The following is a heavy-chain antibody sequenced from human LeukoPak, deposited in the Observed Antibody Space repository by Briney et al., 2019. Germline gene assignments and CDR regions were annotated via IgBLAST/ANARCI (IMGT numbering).Heavy chain of an antibody. CDR2: IYSGGST. CDR3: ARLAGGNSWNYFAY. D-gene: IGHD4-23*01. V-gene: IGHV3-66*01. Sequence: GGSLRLSCAASGFTVSSNYMSWVRQAPGKGLEWVSVIYSGGSTYYADSVKGRFTISRDNSKNTLYLQMNSLRAEDTAVYYCARLAGGNSWNYFAYWGQGTLVTVSS. CDR1: GFTVSSNY. J-gene: IGHJ4*02.